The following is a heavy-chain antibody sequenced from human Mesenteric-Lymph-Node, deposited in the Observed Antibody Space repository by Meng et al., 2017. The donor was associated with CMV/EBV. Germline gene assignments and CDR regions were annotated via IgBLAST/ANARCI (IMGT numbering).Heavy chain of an antibody. Sequence: GESLKISCEVSGFTFSSYWFSWVRQAPGKGLEWVANINPDGSEKYYLDSVKGRFTIFRDNAKNSLYLQMNSLRAEDTAVYYCARDGYCSSTSCYFIGGAFDIWGQGTMVTVSS. J-gene: IGHJ3*02. CDR2: INPDGSEK. CDR3: ARDGYCSSTSCYFIGGAFDI. V-gene: IGHV3-7*01. D-gene: IGHD2-2*03. CDR1: GFTFSSYW.